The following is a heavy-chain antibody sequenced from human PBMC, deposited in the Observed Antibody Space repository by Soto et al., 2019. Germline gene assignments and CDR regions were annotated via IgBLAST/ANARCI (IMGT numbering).Heavy chain of an antibody. CDR1: GDSVSSNSAA. V-gene: IGHV6-1*01. D-gene: IGHD6-6*01. CDR3: ARAKEYSSSSGMDV. Sequence: QVQLQQSGPGLVKPSQTLSVTCAISGDSVSSNSAAWNWIRQSPSRGLEWLGRTCYRPKWYNDYAVSVKSRITTNPDTSKNQSSLQLNSVTPEDTAVYYCARAKEYSSSSGMDVWGQGTTVTVSS. CDR2: TCYRPKWYN. J-gene: IGHJ6*02.